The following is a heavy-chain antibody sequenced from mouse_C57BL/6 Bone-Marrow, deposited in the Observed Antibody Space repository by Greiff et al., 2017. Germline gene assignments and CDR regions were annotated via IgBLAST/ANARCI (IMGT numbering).Heavy chain of an antibody. CDR1: GYTFTDYY. J-gene: IGHJ1*03. CDR2: INPNNGGT. CDR3: AIPGRYWYFDV. Sequence: VQLQQSGPELVKPGASVKISCKASGYTFTDYYMNWVKQSHGQSLEWIGDINPNNGGTSYNQKFKGKATLTVDKSSSTAYMELRSLTSEDSAVYYCAIPGRYWYFDVWGTGTTVTVAS. V-gene: IGHV1-26*01.